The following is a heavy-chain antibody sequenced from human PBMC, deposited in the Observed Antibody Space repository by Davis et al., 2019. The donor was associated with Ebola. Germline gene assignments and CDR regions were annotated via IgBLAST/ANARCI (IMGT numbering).Heavy chain of an antibody. CDR2: INAGNGNT. CDR1: GYTFTSYA. V-gene: IGHV1-3*01. D-gene: IGHD3-9*01. J-gene: IGHJ4*02. CDR3: AREGSWFDWHYFDY. Sequence: ASVKVSCKASGYTFTSYAMNWVRQAPGQRLEWMGWINAGNGNTKYSQKFQGRVTITRDTSASTAYMELSSLRSEDTAVYYCAREGSWFDWHYFDYWGQGTLVTVSS.